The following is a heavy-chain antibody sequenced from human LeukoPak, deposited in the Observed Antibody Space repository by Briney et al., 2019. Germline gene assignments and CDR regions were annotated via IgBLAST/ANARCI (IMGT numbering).Heavy chain of an antibody. V-gene: IGHV3-30*03. CDR1: GFTFSSYW. CDR3: ARDIIAVAGTQPGYFDY. Sequence: AGGSLRLSCAASGFTFSSYWMHWVRQAPGKGLEWVAVISYGGSNKYYADSVKGRFTISRDNSKNTLYLQMNSLRAEDTAVYYCARDIIAVAGTQPGYFDYWGQGTLVTVSS. CDR2: ISYGGSNK. J-gene: IGHJ4*02. D-gene: IGHD6-19*01.